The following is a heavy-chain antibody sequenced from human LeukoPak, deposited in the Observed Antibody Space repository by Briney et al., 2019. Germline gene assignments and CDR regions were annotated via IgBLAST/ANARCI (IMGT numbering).Heavy chain of an antibody. Sequence: GESLQISCKGSGYSFTSYWIGWVRQMPGKGLEWMGIIYPGDSDTRCSPSFQGQVTISADKSISTAYLQWSSLKASDTAMYYCARLGDSSGYYYVGIDYWGQGTLVTVSS. CDR1: GYSFTSYW. D-gene: IGHD3-22*01. J-gene: IGHJ4*02. CDR3: ARLGDSSGYYYVGIDY. CDR2: IYPGDSDT. V-gene: IGHV5-51*01.